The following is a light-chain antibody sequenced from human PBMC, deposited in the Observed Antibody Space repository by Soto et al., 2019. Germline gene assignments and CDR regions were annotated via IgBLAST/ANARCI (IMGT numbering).Light chain of an antibody. CDR1: NIGSKS. Sequence: SYELTQPPSVSVAPGKTARITCGGNNIGSKSVHWYQQKPGQAPVLVIYCDSDRPSGIPERFSGSNSGNTATLTISRVEAGEEADYYCQVWDSSSDPWVFGGGTKLTVL. CDR3: QVWDSSSDPWV. V-gene: IGLV3-21*04. J-gene: IGLJ3*02. CDR2: CDS.